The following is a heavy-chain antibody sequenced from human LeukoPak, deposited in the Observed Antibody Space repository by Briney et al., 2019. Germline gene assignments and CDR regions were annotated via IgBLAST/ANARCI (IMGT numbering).Heavy chain of an antibody. CDR1: GGSIRGYH. CDR3: ARDLVKEKPSGGFYYYGMDV. J-gene: IGHJ6*02. Sequence: SETLSLTCTVFGGSIRGYHWSWIRQPPGKGLEWIGHFYYSGSTNFNPSLKSRVTISGDTSKNQFSLKVISVTAADTAVYYCARDLVKEKPSGGFYYYGMDVWGQGTTVTVSS. D-gene: IGHD1-26*01. CDR2: FYYSGST. V-gene: IGHV4-59*01.